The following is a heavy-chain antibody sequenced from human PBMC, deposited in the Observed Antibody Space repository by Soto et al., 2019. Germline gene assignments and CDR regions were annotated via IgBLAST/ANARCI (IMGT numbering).Heavy chain of an antibody. CDR3: AAYCSGGSCYSAPYGMDV. CDR1: GYAFSGYY. Sequence: AGLVKRAWTASGYAFSGYYMGCGRQAPEQGLEWMGWINPNSGGTNYAQKFQGRVTMTRDTSISTAYMELSRLRSDDTAVYYCAAYCSGGSCYSAPYGMDVWRQGTTVTVS. J-gene: IGHJ6*02. D-gene: IGHD2-15*01. CDR2: INPNSGGT. V-gene: IGHV1-2*02.